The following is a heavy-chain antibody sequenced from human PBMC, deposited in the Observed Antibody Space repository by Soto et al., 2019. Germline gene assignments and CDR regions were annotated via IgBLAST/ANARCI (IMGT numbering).Heavy chain of an antibody. CDR2: IIPISGTA. V-gene: IGHV1-69*01. D-gene: IGHD2-2*01. CDR3: ARSQGSSTSLEIYYYYYYGMDV. Sequence: QVQLVQSGAEVKKPGSSVKVSCKASGGTFSSYAISWVRQAPGQGLEWMGGIIPISGTANYAQKFQGRVTITADEYTSTAYMELSSRRSEDTAVYYCARSQGSSTSLEIYYYYYYGMDVWGQGTTVTVSS. J-gene: IGHJ6*02. CDR1: GGTFSSYA.